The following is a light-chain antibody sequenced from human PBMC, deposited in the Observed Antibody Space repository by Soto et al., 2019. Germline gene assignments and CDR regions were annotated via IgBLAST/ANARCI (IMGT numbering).Light chain of an antibody. CDR1: QSIGSS. CDR2: RES. Sequence: DIQMTQSPSTLSASVGDRVTITCRASQSIGSSLAWYQQKPGKAPKLLIYRESTLEDGVPSRFSGSGSGAEFSLTISSLQPDDFATYYGQQYGGYSPYTFGQGTKLEI. V-gene: IGKV1-5*03. CDR3: QQYGGYSPYT. J-gene: IGKJ2*01.